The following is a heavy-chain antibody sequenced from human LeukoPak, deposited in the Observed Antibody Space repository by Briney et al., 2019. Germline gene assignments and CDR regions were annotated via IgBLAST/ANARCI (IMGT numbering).Heavy chain of an antibody. Sequence: GGSLRLSCAASGFTFSSYAMSWVRQAPGKGPEWVSAISGGGDDTYYADSVKGRFTISRDNSKNTLYLQMNSLRAEDTAVYYCASHFPFFDYWGQGTLVTVSS. CDR2: ISGGGDDT. D-gene: IGHD3-3*02. J-gene: IGHJ4*02. CDR1: GFTFSSYA. V-gene: IGHV3-23*01. CDR3: ASHFPFFDY.